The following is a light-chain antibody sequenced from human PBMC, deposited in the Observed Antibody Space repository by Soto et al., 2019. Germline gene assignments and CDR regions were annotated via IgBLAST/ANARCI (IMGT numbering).Light chain of an antibody. Sequence: DLQLTQSPSFLSASVGDRVTITCRASQAISSSLAWYQHNPGKAPKLLIYAASTLQNGVPSSFSGSGSGTEFTLTISRLQPEDFATYYCQHLNDYRYTFGQGTKVEIK. CDR3: QHLNDYRYT. V-gene: IGKV1-9*01. CDR1: QAISSS. CDR2: AAS. J-gene: IGKJ2*01.